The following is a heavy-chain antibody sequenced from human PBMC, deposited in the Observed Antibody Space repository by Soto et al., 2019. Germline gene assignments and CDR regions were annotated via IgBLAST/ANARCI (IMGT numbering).Heavy chain of an antibody. CDR2: IDPEDGET. Sequence: ASVKVSCKVSGYTLTELSMHWVRQAPGKGLEWMGVIDPEDGETSYAQKFQGRVTMTRDTSTSTVYMELSSLRSEDTAVYYCAREYYDSSGHDWGQGTLVTVSS. CDR1: GYTLTELS. J-gene: IGHJ4*02. CDR3: AREYYDSSGHD. D-gene: IGHD3-22*01. V-gene: IGHV1-24*01.